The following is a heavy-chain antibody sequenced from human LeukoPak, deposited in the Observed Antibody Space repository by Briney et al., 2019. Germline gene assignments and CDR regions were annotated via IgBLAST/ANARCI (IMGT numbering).Heavy chain of an antibody. D-gene: IGHD2-21*01. Sequence: TSETLSLTCTVSGYSISSGYYWGWIRQPPGKGLEWIGSIYHSGSTYYNPSLKTRVTISVDMSKHQFSLRLTSVIAADTAVYYCARPGMRHIATSRSVDYWGQGTLVIVSS. CDR3: ARPGMRHIATSRSVDY. V-gene: IGHV4-38-2*02. CDR1: GYSISSGYY. CDR2: IYHSGST. J-gene: IGHJ4*02.